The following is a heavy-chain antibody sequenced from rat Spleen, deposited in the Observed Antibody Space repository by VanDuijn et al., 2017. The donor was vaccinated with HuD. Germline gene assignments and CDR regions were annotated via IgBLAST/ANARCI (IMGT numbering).Heavy chain of an antibody. J-gene: IGHJ3*01. Sequence: EVQLVESGGDLVQPGRSLKLTCAASGFTFSNYGMAWVRQAPKKGLEWVAAISYEGSGSYYRDSVKGRFTISRDNAKSTLYLQMDSLRSEDTATYFCARLGGLRNWFAYWGQGTLVTVSS. V-gene: IGHV5-29*01. CDR2: ISYEGSGS. CDR3: ARLGGLRNWFAY. CDR1: GFTFSNYG. D-gene: IGHD4-3*01.